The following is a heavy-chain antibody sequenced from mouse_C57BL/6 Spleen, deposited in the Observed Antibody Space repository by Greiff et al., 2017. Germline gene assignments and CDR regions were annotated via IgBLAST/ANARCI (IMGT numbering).Heavy chain of an antibody. Sequence: QVQLQQSGPELVKPGASVKISCKASGYAFSSSWMNWVKQRPGKGLEWIGRIYPGDGDTNYNGKFKGKATLTADKSSSTAYMQLSSLTSEDSAVYFCATYYSNYDRFSDAMDYWGQGTSVTVSS. D-gene: IGHD2-5*01. V-gene: IGHV1-82*01. CDR1: GYAFSSSW. CDR2: IYPGDGDT. J-gene: IGHJ4*01. CDR3: ATYYSNYDRFSDAMDY.